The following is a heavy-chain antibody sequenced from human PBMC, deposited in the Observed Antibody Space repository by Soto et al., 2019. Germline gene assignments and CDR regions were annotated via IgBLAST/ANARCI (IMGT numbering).Heavy chain of an antibody. CDR1: GFTFSDYA. Sequence: GRSLRLSCAASGFTFSDYAMHFVRQAPGKGLECVSFISYDGNYKYYADSVRGRFTMSRDISKKTLYLQMNSLRAEGTAVYYCARDHSSSIDYWGHGTLVTVSS. V-gene: IGHV3-30-3*01. CDR2: ISYDGNYK. D-gene: IGHD6-6*01. CDR3: ARDHSSSIDY. J-gene: IGHJ4*01.